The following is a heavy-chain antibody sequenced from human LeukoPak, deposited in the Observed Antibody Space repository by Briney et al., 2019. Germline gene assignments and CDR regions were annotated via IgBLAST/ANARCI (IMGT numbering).Heavy chain of an antibody. CDR1: GFTFSSYA. D-gene: IGHD2/OR15-2a*01. V-gene: IGHV3-30-3*01. J-gene: IGHJ4*02. Sequence: GGSLRLSCAASGFTFSSYAMNWVRQAPGKGLEWVALISYDGSNKNYADSVKGRFTISKDNAKNTVYLQMNSLRAEDTAVYYCVSFYETYWGRGTLVTVSS. CDR2: ISYDGSNK. CDR3: VSFYETY.